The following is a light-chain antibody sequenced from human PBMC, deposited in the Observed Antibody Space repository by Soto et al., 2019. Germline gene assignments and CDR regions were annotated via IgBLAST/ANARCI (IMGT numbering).Light chain of an antibody. V-gene: IGKV1-39*01. CDR3: HQTYSVPPT. Sequence: DIQMTHSPSSLSSSVVYRVTITCRASHIISSYLNWYQQKPGKPPKLLIYAASSLQNGVPSGFSGSGSGIDFTLTISSLQPEDFATYYCHQTYSVPPTFGPGTKVDIK. J-gene: IGKJ3*01. CDR2: AAS. CDR1: HIISSY.